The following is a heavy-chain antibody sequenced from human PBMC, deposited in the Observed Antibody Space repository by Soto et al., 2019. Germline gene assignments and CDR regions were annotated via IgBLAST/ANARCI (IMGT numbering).Heavy chain of an antibody. V-gene: IGHV1-69*01. Sequence: QVQLVQSGAEVKKPGSSVKVSCKASGGTFSSYAVSWVRQAPGQGLEWMGGIIPIFGTANYAQKVHGRVTITSHESTSSAYMELSSLRSEDTAVYYCASGYYYGERYFDLWGPGTLVTLSS. CDR3: ASGYYYGERYFDL. D-gene: IGHD1-26*01. CDR2: IIPIFGTA. CDR1: GGTFSSYA. J-gene: IGHJ2*01.